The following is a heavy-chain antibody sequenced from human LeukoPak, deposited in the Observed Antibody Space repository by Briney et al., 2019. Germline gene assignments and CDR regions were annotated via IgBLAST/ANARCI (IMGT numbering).Heavy chain of an antibody. Sequence: GGSLRLSCAASGFTFSDYYMSWIRQAPGKGLEWVSYISSSGSTIYYADSVKGRFTISRDNAKNSLYLQMNSLRAEDTAVYYCAREPTYYYDSGGYGGIDYWGQGTLVTVSS. J-gene: IGHJ4*02. CDR1: GFTFSDYY. CDR3: AREPTYYYDSGGYGGIDY. V-gene: IGHV3-11*01. CDR2: ISSSGSTI. D-gene: IGHD3-22*01.